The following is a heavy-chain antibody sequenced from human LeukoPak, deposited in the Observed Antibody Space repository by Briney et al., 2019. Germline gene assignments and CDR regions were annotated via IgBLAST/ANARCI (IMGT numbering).Heavy chain of an antibody. CDR2: IWYDGSNK. CDR3: ARVPRGRYLGVDY. CDR1: GFTFSSYG. J-gene: IGHJ4*02. V-gene: IGHV3-33*08. D-gene: IGHD2-2*02. Sequence: GGSPRLSCAASGFTFSSYGMHWVRQAPGKGLEWVAVIWYDGSNKYYADSVKGRFTISRDNSKNTLYLQMNSLRAEDTAVYYCARVPRGRYLGVDYWGQGTLVTVSS.